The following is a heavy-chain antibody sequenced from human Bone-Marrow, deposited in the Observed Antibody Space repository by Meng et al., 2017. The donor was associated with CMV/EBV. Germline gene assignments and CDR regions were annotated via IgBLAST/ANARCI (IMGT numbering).Heavy chain of an antibody. V-gene: IGHV3-33*06. CDR2: IWYDGSNK. CDR3: AKADRVYCSSTSCSTGFDP. J-gene: IGHJ5*02. D-gene: IGHD2-2*01. Sequence: GGSLRLSCAASGFTFSSYGMHWVRQAPGKGLEWVAVIWYDGSNKYYADSVKGRFTISRDNSKNTLYLQMNSLRAEDTAVYYCAKADRVYCSSTSCSTGFDPWGQGTLVTVSS. CDR1: GFTFSSYG.